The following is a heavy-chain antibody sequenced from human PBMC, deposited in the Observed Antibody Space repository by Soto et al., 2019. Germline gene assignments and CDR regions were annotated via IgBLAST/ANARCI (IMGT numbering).Heavy chain of an antibody. D-gene: IGHD4-17*01. Sequence: SETMSLTCTVSGGYISSYYWSWIRQPPGKGLEWIGYIYYSGSTNYNPSLKSRVTISVDTSKNQFSLKLSSVTAADTAVYYCARVYGDYEIDYWGQGTLVTVSS. CDR3: ARVYGDYEIDY. CDR1: GGYISSYY. V-gene: IGHV4-59*01. CDR2: IYYSGST. J-gene: IGHJ4*02.